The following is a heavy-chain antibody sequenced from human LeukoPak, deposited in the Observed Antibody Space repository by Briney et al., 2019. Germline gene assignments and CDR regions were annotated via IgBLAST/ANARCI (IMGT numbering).Heavy chain of an antibody. CDR1: GFTFSDYY. V-gene: IGHV3-11*04. Sequence: GGPLRLSCAASGFTFSDYYMSWIRLAPGKGLEWVSYISSSGSTIYYAVSVKGRFTISRDNAKNSLYLQMNSLRAEDTAVYYCARDHDSSVRGFDYWGQGTLVTVSS. J-gene: IGHJ4*02. CDR3: ARDHDSSVRGFDY. D-gene: IGHD3-22*01. CDR2: ISSSGSTI.